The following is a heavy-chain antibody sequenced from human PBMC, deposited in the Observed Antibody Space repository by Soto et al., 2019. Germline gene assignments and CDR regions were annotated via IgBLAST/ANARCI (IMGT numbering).Heavy chain of an antibody. Sequence: QVQLVESGGGLVKPGGSLRLSCAASGFTFSDYYMSWIRQAPGKGLEWVSYISSSGSTIYYADYVKGRFTISRDNAKNSLYLQMNSLRAEDTAVYYCARPVDTAMVEMVWFDPWGQGTLVTVSS. J-gene: IGHJ5*02. CDR2: ISSSGSTI. D-gene: IGHD5-18*01. CDR3: ARPVDTAMVEMVWFDP. CDR1: GFTFSDYY. V-gene: IGHV3-11*01.